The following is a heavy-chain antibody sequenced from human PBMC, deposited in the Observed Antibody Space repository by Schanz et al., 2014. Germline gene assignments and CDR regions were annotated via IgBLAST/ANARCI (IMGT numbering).Heavy chain of an antibody. CDR1: GFAVDNYY. J-gene: IGHJ4*02. D-gene: IGHD5-18*01. CDR2: ISGGGGTT. V-gene: IGHV3-23*04. CDR3: AKDAENTAMITDYFDY. Sequence: EVQLVASGGGLVQPGGSLRLSCAASGFAVDNYYMSCVRQAPGKGLEWVSAISGGGGTTYYADSVKGRFTISRDNSKNTLYLQMNSLRAEDTAVYYCAKDAENTAMITDYFDYWGQGTLVTVSS.